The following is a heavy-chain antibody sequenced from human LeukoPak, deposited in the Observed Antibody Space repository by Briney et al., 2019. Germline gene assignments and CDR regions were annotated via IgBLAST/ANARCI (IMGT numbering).Heavy chain of an antibody. CDR3: TRGRGIAEVGTLSTSTQTFDY. Sequence: ASVKVSCKASGGTFSSYAISWVRQAPGQGLEWMGIINPSGGSTSYAQKFQGRVSMTRDMSTSTVYMEQSSLRSEDTAVYYCTRGRGIAEVGTLSTSTQTFDYWGQGTLVTVSS. CDR1: GGTFSSYA. CDR2: INPSGGST. D-gene: IGHD6-13*01. J-gene: IGHJ4*02. V-gene: IGHV1-46*01.